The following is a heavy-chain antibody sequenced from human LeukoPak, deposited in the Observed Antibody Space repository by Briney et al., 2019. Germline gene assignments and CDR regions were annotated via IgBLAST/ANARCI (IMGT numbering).Heavy chain of an antibody. D-gene: IGHD2-15*01. J-gene: IGHJ5*02. CDR2: ISNGKT. Sequence: GGSLRLSCAASGFPFSSHAMSWVRQPPGKGLEWVAAISNGKTYYADSVRGRFAISRDDCTNTVYLHMNSLRDEDTAQYHCVREAGYCAPVCVKTNWFDPWGQGTLVTVSS. V-gene: IGHV3-23*01. CDR1: GFPFSSHA. CDR3: VREAGYCAPVCVKTNWFDP.